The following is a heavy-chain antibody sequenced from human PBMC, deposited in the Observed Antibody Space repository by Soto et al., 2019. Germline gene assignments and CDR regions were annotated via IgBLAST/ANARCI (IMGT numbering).Heavy chain of an antibody. CDR2: FDPEDGET. J-gene: IGHJ3*02. D-gene: IGHD5-18*01. V-gene: IGHV1-24*01. CDR3: ATGVDTAMVPNDAFDI. Sequence: ASVKVSCKVSGYTLTELSMHWVRHAPGKGLEWMGGFDPEDGETIYAQKFQGRVTMTDDTSTDTAYMELSSLRSEDTAVYYCATGVDTAMVPNDAFDIWGQGTMVTVSS. CDR1: GYTLTELS.